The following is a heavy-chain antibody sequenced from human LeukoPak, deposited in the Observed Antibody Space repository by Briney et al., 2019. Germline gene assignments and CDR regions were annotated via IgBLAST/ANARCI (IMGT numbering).Heavy chain of an antibody. V-gene: IGHV3-23*01. CDR3: AKHLSYDTSFDY. D-gene: IGHD3-22*01. J-gene: IGHJ4*02. CDR1: GFTFSSYA. Sequence: SGGSLRLSCAASGFTFSSYAMSWVRQAPGKGLEWVSAISGSGGSTYYADSVEGRFTISRDNSKNTLYLQMNSLRAEDTAVYYCAKHLSYDTSFDYWGRGTLVTVSS. CDR2: ISGSGGST.